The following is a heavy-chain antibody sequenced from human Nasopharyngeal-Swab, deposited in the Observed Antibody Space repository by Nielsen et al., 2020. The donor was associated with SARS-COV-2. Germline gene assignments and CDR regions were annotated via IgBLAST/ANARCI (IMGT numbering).Heavy chain of an antibody. CDR2: ISASGGST. V-gene: IGHV3-23*01. J-gene: IGHJ6*03. CDR3: AKAGVRGVITHYYYYYMDV. Sequence: WIRQPLGKGLEWVSAISASGGSTYYADSVKGRFTISRDNSKNTLYLQMNSLRAEDTAVYYCAKAGVRGVITHYYYYYMDVWGKGTTVTVSS. D-gene: IGHD3-10*01.